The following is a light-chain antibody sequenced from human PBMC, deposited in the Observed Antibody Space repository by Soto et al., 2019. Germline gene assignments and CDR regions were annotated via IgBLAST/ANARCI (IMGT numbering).Light chain of an antibody. CDR2: DNN. Sequence: QSVLTQSPSVSAAPGQKVTISCSGSSSNIGNNFVSWYQQLPGTAPKLLIYDNNKRPSGIPDRFSGSKSATSATLGITGLQTGDEADYYCGTWDSSLSAAVFGGGTQLTVL. CDR3: GTWDSSLSAAV. CDR1: SSNIGNNF. J-gene: IGLJ7*01. V-gene: IGLV1-51*01.